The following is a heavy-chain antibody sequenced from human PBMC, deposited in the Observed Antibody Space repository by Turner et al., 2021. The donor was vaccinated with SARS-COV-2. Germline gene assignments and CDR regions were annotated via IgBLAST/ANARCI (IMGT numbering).Heavy chain of an antibody. Sequence: LPLQVSGPGLSKPSETLSLLGTVSGGSISSSYYYLGWLRQPPGKGLEWIGSIYYSGSTYYNPSLKSRVTISVDTSKNQFTLKLSSVTAADTAVYYCARQGSGSYYAVPHYWGQGTLVTVSS. J-gene: IGHJ4*02. V-gene: IGHV4-39*01. CDR3: ARQGSGSYYAVPHY. CDR2: IYYSGST. CDR1: GGSISSSYYY. D-gene: IGHD3-10*01.